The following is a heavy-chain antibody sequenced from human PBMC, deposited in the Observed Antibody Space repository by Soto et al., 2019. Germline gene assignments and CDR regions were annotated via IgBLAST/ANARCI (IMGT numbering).Heavy chain of an antibody. J-gene: IGHJ4*02. CDR3: ARDLSGLDY. CDR2: IWYDGSYM. V-gene: IGHV3-33*01. Sequence: GGSLRLSCAASGFTFSSYGMHWVRQAPGKGLEWVAVIWYDGSYMYYADSVKGRFTISRDNSKNTLYLQMNSLRAEDTAVYYCARDLSGLDYWGQGTLVTVSS. CDR1: GFTFSSYG.